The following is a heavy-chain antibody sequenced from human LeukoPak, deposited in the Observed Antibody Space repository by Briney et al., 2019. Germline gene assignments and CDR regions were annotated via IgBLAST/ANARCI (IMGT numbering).Heavy chain of an antibody. J-gene: IGHJ4*02. CDR3: ARDSGYYGSGSYSEAFDY. CDR2: ISSSSSYI. D-gene: IGHD3-10*01. CDR1: GFSFSSYS. Sequence: GGSLRLSCAASGFSFSSYSMNWVRQAPGQGLEWVSSISSSSSYIYYVDSVKGRFTISRDNAKNSLYLQMNSLRAEDTAVYYCARDSGYYGSGSYSEAFDYWGQGTLVTVSS. V-gene: IGHV3-21*01.